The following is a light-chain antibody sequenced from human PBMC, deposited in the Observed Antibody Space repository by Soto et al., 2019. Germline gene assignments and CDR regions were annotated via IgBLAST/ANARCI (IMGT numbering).Light chain of an antibody. J-gene: IGKJ2*01. CDR2: GAS. CDR3: QQSYSAPYT. Sequence: EIVLTQSPGTLSLSPGERATLSCRASQSVSNNYLAWYQQKPGQAPRLLIYGASNRATGIPDRFSGSGSGTDFTLTISRLEPEDFATYYCQQSYSAPYTFGQGTKLEIK. CDR1: QSVSNNY. V-gene: IGKV3-20*01.